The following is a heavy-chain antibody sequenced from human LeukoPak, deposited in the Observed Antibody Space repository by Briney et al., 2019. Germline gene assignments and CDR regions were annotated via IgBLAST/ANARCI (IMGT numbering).Heavy chain of an antibody. CDR2: INTNTVNP. J-gene: IGHJ4*02. D-gene: IGHD3/OR15-3a*01. V-gene: IGHV7-4-1*02. Sequence: ASVKVSCKTSGYTFTNFAMIWVRQAPGQGLEWMGWINTNTVNPTYAQGFTGRFVFSLDTSVSTAYLQISSLKAEDTAVYYCARGTSGLVTTNDYWGQGTLVTVSS. CDR3: ARGTSGLVTTNDY. CDR1: GYTFTNFA.